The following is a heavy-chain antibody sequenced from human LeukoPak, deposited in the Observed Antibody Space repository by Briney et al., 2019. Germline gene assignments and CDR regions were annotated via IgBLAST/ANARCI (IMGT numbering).Heavy chain of an antibody. V-gene: IGHV3-48*02. J-gene: IGHJ4*02. CDR2: ISSSSSTR. CDR1: GISFSNNN. CDR3: ARDEDAF. Sequence: GGSMRLSCTASGISFSNNNMNWVRQAPGKGLEWISYISSSSSTRYYADSVKGRFTISRDNAKNSLYLQMNSLRDEDTAVYYCARDEDAFGGQGTLVTVSS.